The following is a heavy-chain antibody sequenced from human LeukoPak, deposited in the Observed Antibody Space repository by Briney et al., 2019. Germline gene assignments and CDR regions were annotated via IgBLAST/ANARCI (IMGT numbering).Heavy chain of an antibody. D-gene: IGHD4-17*01. CDR1: GYTFTGYY. V-gene: IGHV1-2*06. CDR3: ASFTVTTWIFSYYYYYMDV. J-gene: IGHJ6*03. CDR2: INPNSGGT. Sequence: ASVKVSCKASGYTFTGYYMHWVRQAPGRGLEWMGRINPNSGGTNYAQKFQGRVTMTRDTSISTAYMELSRLRSDDTAVYYCASFTVTTWIFSYYYYYMDVWGKGTTVTVSS.